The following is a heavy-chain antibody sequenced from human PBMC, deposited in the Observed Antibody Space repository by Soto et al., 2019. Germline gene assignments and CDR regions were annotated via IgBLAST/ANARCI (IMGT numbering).Heavy chain of an antibody. V-gene: IGHV4-59*01. CDR1: GGSISSYY. Sequence: PSETLSLTCTVSGGSISSYYWSWIRQPPGKGLEWIGYIYYSGSTNYNPSLKSRVTISVDTSKNQISLKLSSVTAADTAVYYCARYYDFWSGYYTAWFDPWGQGTLVTVSS. D-gene: IGHD3-3*01. J-gene: IGHJ5*02. CDR3: ARYYDFWSGYYTAWFDP. CDR2: IYYSGST.